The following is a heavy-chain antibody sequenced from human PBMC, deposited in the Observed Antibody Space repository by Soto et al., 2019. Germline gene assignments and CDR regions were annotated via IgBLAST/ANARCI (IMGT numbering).Heavy chain of an antibody. CDR1: GFTFSSYA. CDR2: ISGSGDYT. D-gene: IGHD2-15*01. J-gene: IGHJ5*02. Sequence: EVQLLESEGGLVQPGESLRLSCAASGFTFSSYAMTWVRQAPGKGLEWVSSISGSGDYTYFADSVKGRFTISRDNSKDTLYLQMSSLRVEDTAIYYCAKDSRSHPQGWFDPWGQGTLVTVSS. CDR3: AKDSRSHPQGWFDP. V-gene: IGHV3-23*01.